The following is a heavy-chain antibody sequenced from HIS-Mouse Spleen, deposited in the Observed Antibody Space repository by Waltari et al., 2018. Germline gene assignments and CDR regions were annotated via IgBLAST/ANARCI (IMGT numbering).Heavy chain of an antibody. CDR2: ISYDGGNK. J-gene: IGHJ4*02. Sequence: QVQLVESGGGVVQPGRSLRLSCAASGFTFSSYGMHWVRQAPGIGRGWLAVISYDGGNKYYADSVKGRFTISRDNSKNTLYLQMNSLRAEDTAVYYCAKASSGWLDYWGQGTLVTVSS. D-gene: IGHD6-19*01. CDR3: AKASSGWLDY. V-gene: IGHV3-30*18. CDR1: GFTFSSYG.